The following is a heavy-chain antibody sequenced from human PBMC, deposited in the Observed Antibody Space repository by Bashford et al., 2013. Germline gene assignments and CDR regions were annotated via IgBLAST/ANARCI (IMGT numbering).Heavy chain of an antibody. D-gene: IGHD2-15*01. J-gene: IGHJ4*01. CDR2: VFYSGTT. CDR3: ARRQARYCSGSNCPFDY. Sequence: SETLSLTCTVSGDSISNSNYYWVWIRQPPGKGLEWIGSVFYSGTTHLNPSLKSRVTISVDTSMNQFFLKLTSVTAADTAVYYCARRQARYCSGSNCPFDYWGHGTPVTVSS. V-gene: IGHV4-39*01. CDR1: GDSISNSNYY.